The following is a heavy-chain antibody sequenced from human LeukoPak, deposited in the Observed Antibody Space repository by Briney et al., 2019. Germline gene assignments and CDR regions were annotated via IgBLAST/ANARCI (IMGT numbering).Heavy chain of an antibody. CDR3: ARVTPVRGVPENWFDP. CDR2: ISSSGSTI. CDR1: GFTFSSYE. D-gene: IGHD5-12*01. Sequence: GGSLRLSCAASGFTFSSYEMNWVSQAPGKGLEWVSYISSSGSTIYYADSVKGRFTISRDNAKNSLYLQMNSLRAEDTAVYYCARVTPVRGVPENWFDPWGQGTLVTVSS. V-gene: IGHV3-48*03. J-gene: IGHJ5*02.